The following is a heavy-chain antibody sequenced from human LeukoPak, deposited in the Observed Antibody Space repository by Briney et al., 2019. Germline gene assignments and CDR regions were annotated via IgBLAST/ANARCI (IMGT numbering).Heavy chain of an antibody. V-gene: IGHV3-74*01. CDR1: GFTFSSYA. CDR3: AGDLISGSGSLGY. D-gene: IGHD3-10*01. CDR2: INTNGSPT. J-gene: IGHJ4*02. Sequence: PGGSLRLSCAASGFTFSSYAMSWVRQAPGKGLVWVARINTNGSPTQYADSVKGRFTISRDNAKTTLYLQMNSLRDEDTAVYYCAGDLISGSGSLGYWGQGTLVTVSS.